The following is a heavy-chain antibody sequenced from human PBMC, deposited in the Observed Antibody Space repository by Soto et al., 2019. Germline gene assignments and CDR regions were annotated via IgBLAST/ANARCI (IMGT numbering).Heavy chain of an antibody. CDR1: GGIFTNNA. V-gene: IGHV1-69*01. D-gene: IGHD5-18*01. CDR2: VIPLFDTA. CDR3: ATGGHNDGYNCYHGMDV. J-gene: IGHJ6*02. Sequence: QVQVVQSGAEVKKPGSSVKVSCKVSGGIFTNNAISWVRQAPGQGLEWLGGVIPLFDTAYYAQIFRGRLRISADGATTTAYMELSGLTSADTAVYFCATGGHNDGYNCYHGMDVWGQGTTGTVS.